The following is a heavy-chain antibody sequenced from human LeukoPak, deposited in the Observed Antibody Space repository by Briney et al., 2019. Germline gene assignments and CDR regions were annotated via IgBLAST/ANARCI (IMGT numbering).Heavy chain of an antibody. CDR2: ISWNSGSI. Sequence: GGSLRLSCAASGFTFDDYAMHWVRQAPGKGLEWVSGISWNSGSIGYADSVKGRFTISRDNAKNSLYLQMNSLRAEDTALYYCAKANLAIVVVPAAIVGYFDYWGQGTLVTVSS. D-gene: IGHD2-2*01. V-gene: IGHV3-9*01. CDR1: GFTFDDYA. CDR3: AKANLAIVVVPAAIVGYFDY. J-gene: IGHJ4*02.